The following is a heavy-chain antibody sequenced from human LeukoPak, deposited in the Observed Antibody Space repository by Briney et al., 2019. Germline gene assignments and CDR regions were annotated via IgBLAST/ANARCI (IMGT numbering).Heavy chain of an antibody. J-gene: IGHJ3*02. CDR2: ISYDGSNK. Sequence: GGSLRLSCAASGFTFSSYAMHWVRQAPGKGLEWVAVISYDGSNKYYADSVKGRFTISRDNSKNTLYLQMNSLRAEDTAVYYCARDFGGDAFDIWGQGTMVTVSS. V-gene: IGHV3-30-3*01. D-gene: IGHD3-10*01. CDR3: ARDFGGDAFDI. CDR1: GFTFSSYA.